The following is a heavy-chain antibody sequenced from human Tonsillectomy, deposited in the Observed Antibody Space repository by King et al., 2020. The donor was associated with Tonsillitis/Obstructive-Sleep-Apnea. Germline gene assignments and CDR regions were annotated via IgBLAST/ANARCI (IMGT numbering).Heavy chain of an antibody. J-gene: IGHJ3*02. CDR3: AKEQAAWDAFDI. Sequence: VQLVESGGGVVQPGRSLRLSCAASGFTFSSFGMHWVRQAPGKGLEWVAVISDDGNNKDYADSVKGQFTISRDNSKNTLYRQMNSLSAEETAIYYCAKEQAAWDAFDIWGQGTMVTVSS. D-gene: IGHD6-25*01. CDR1: GFTFSSFG. V-gene: IGHV3-30*18. CDR2: ISDDGNNK.